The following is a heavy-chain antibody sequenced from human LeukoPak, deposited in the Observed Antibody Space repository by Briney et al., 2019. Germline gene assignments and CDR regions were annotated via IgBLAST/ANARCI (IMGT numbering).Heavy chain of an antibody. V-gene: IGHV4-59*01. CDR3: ARDVYGSGSCD. CDR1: GGSISSYY. D-gene: IGHD3-10*01. CDR2: IYYSGST. J-gene: IGHJ4*02. Sequence: PSETLSLTCTVSGGSISSYYWSWIRQPPGKGLEWIGYIYYSGSTNYNPSLKSRVTISVDTSKNQFSLKLSSVTAADTAVYYCARDVYGSGSCDWGQGTLVTVSS.